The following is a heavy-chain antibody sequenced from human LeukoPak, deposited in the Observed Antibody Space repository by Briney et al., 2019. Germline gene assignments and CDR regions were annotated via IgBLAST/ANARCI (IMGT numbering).Heavy chain of an antibody. V-gene: IGHV4-34*12. D-gene: IGHD2-2*01. J-gene: IGHJ4*02. CDR2: IIHSGST. CDR1: GGSFSGYY. Sequence: SETLSLTCAVYGGSFSGYYWSWIRQPPGKGLEWIGEIIHSGSTNYNPSLKSRVTISVDTSKKHFSLKLSSVTAADTAVYYCARVMGAYCSSTSCQDYWGQGTLVTVSS. CDR3: ARVMGAYCSSTSCQDY.